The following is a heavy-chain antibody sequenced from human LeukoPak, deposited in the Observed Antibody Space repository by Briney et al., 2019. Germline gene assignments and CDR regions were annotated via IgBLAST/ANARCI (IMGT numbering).Heavy chain of an antibody. D-gene: IGHD3-3*01. CDR2: IYYSGNT. V-gene: IGHV4-59*01. J-gene: IGHJ4*02. Sequence: PSETLSLTCTVSGGSISSYYWSWIRQPPGKGLEWIGYIYYSGNTNYNPSLKSRVTISVDTSKNQFSLKLSSVTAAVTAVYYCARFGNYDFWSGYIDYWGQGTLVTVSS. CDR3: ARFGNYDFWSGYIDY. CDR1: GGSISSYY.